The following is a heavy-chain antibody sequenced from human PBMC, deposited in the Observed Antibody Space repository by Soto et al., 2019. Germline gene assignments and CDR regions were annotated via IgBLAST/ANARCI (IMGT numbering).Heavy chain of an antibody. D-gene: IGHD5-18*01. V-gene: IGHV4-59*08. Sequence: SETLSLTCTVSGGSISSYYWSWIRQPPGKGLEWIGYIYYSGSTNYNPSLKSRVTISVDTSKNQFSLKLSSVTAADTAVYYCARHSGGYSYDIYYYGMDVWGQGTTVTVSS. J-gene: IGHJ6*02. CDR2: IYYSGST. CDR1: GGSISSYY. CDR3: ARHSGGYSYDIYYYGMDV.